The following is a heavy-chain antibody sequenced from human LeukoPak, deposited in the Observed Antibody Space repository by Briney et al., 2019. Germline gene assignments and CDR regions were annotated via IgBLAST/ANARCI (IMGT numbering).Heavy chain of an antibody. CDR1: GGSVSSGSYY. CDR2: IYYSGGT. V-gene: IGHV4-61*01. D-gene: IGHD3-22*01. J-gene: IGHJ4*02. Sequence: PSETLSLTCTVSGGSVSSGSYYWSWIRQPPGKGLEWIGYIYYSGGTNYNPSLKSRVTISVDTSKNQFSLKLSSVTAADTAVYYCTRDTYYYDSSGYFIYYFDYWGQGTLVTVSS. CDR3: TRDTYYYDSSGYFIYYFDY.